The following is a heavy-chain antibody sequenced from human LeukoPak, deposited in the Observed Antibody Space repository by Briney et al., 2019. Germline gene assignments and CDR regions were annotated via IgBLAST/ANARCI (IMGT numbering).Heavy chain of an antibody. CDR3: ARDSRREMATINYYFDY. CDR2: ISYDGSNK. D-gene: IGHD5-24*01. CDR1: EFTFSSYA. V-gene: IGHV3-30*04. J-gene: IGHJ4*02. Sequence: PGGSLRLSCAASEFTFSSYAMHWVRQAPGKGLEWVAVISYDGSNKYYADSVKGRFTISRDNSKNTLYLQMNSLRAEDTAVYYCARDSRREMATINYYFDYWGQGTLVTVSS.